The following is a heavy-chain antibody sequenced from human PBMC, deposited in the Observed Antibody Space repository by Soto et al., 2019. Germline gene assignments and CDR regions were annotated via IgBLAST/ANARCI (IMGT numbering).Heavy chain of an antibody. J-gene: IGHJ6*02. CDR2: IIPIFGTA. V-gene: IGHV1-69*06. Sequence: SVKVSCKASGGTFSSYAISRVRQAPGQGLEWMGGIIPIFGTANYAQKFQGRVTITADKSTSTAYMELSSLRSEDTAVYYCARLSIVVVPAAIDYYYYGMDVWGQGTTVTVSS. D-gene: IGHD2-2*01. CDR3: ARLSIVVVPAAIDYYYYGMDV. CDR1: GGTFSSYA.